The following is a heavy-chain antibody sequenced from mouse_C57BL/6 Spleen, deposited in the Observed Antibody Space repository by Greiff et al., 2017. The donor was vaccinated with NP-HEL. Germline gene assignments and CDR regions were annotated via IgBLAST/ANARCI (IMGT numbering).Heavy chain of an antibody. D-gene: IGHD2-4*01. Sequence: EVNVVESGGGLVKPGGSLTLSCAASGFTFSSYAMSWVRQTPEKRLEWVATISDGGSYTYYPDNVQGRFTISRDNAKNHLYLQMSHLKSEDTAMDYCARDSGPLYYDYLWFAYGGQGTLVTVSA. CDR2: ISDGGSYT. V-gene: IGHV5-4*03. CDR3: ARDSGPLYYDYLWFAY. CDR1: GFTFSSYA. J-gene: IGHJ3*01.